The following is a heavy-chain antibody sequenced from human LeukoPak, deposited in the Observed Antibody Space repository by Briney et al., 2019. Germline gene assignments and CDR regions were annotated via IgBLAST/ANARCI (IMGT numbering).Heavy chain of an antibody. J-gene: IGHJ3*02. Sequence: GGSLRLSCAASGFTFSSYATHWVRQAPGKGLEWVAVISYDGSNKYYADSVKGRFTISRDNSKNTLYLQMNSLRAEDTAVYSCARNRKLIPRDDAFNIWGQGPMVTVSS. CDR2: ISYDGSNK. CDR3: ARNRKLIPRDDAFNI. CDR1: GFTFSSYA. V-gene: IGHV3-30*04. D-gene: IGHD1-14*01.